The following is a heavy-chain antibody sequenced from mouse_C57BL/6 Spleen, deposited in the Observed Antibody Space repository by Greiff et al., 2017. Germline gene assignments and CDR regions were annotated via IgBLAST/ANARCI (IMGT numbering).Heavy chain of an antibody. V-gene: IGHV3-6*01. D-gene: IGHD1-1*01. CDR3: AVDYGSSLDWYFDV. J-gene: IGHJ1*03. CDR1: GYSITSGYY. Sequence: EVQRVESGPGLVKPSQSLSLTCSVTGYSITSGYYWNWIRQFPGNKLEWMGYISYDGSNNYNPSLKNRISITRDTSKNQFFLKLNSVTTEDTATYYCAVDYGSSLDWYFDVWGTGTTVTVSS. CDR2: ISYDGSN.